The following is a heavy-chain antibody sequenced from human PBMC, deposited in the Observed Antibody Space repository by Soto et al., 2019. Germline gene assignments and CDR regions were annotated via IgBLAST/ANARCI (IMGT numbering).Heavy chain of an antibody. CDR2: IYHSGST. CDR3: ARGTYYDYVWGSYRYHYRLDP. D-gene: IGHD3-16*02. CDR1: GGSISRGGYS. Sequence: PSETLSLTCAVSGGSISRGGYSWSWIRQPPGKGLEWIGYIYHSGSTYYNPSLKSRVTISVDTSKNQFSLKLSSVTAADTAVYYCARGTYYDYVWGSYRYHYRLDPWAQGTSDTVSA. V-gene: IGHV4-30-2*01. J-gene: IGHJ5*02.